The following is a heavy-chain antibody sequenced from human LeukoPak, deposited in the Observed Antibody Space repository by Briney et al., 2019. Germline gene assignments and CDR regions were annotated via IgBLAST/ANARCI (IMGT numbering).Heavy chain of an antibody. J-gene: IGHJ4*02. D-gene: IGHD3/OR15-3a*01. CDR1: GGSISSTNYL. CDR3: ARDPDFWTGYYYFDY. V-gene: IGHV4-39*07. Sequence: PSETLSLTRTVSGGSISSTNYLWGWIRQPPGKGLEWIGSISYTGTTYYNPSLKSRVTISVDTSKNQLSLKVSSVTAADTAVFYCARDPDFWTGYYYFDYWGQGTLVTVSS. CDR2: ISYTGTT.